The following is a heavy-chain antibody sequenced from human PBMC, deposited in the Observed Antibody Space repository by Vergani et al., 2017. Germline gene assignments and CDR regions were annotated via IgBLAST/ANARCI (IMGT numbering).Heavy chain of an antibody. J-gene: IGHJ3*02. CDR2: ISWDGGST. CDR3: AKDNPTSGSFDI. CDR1: GFTFDDYT. D-gene: IGHD6-6*01. V-gene: IGHV3-43*01. Sequence: EVQLVESGGVVVQPGGSLRLSCAASGFTFDDYTMHWVRQAPGKGLEWVSLISWDGGSTYYADSVKGRFTIPRDNSKNSLYLQMNSLRTEDTALYYCAKDNPTSGSFDIWGQGTMVTVSS.